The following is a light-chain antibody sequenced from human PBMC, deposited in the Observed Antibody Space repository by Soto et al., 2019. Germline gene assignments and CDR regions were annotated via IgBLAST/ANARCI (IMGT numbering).Light chain of an antibody. CDR2: AAS. Sequence: EIVMTQSPATLSVSPGGSATLSCRASQSVTLDLAWYQQRPGQAPRLLIYAASTMATGVPARFSGSGSGTEFTLTISSLESEDFAVYYCQQYNHLESFGGGTKVEIK. CDR3: QQYNHLES. CDR1: QSVTLD. V-gene: IGKV3-15*01. J-gene: IGKJ4*01.